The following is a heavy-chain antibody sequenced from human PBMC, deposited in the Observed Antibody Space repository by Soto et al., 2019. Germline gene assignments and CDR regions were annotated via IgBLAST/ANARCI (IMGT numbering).Heavy chain of an antibody. J-gene: IGHJ5*02. V-gene: IGHV4-4*07. CDR2: IYTSGST. CDR1: GGSIISYY. Sequence: LSLTCTVSGGSIISYYWSWIRQPAGKGLEWIGRIYTSGSTNYNPALKSRVTMSVDTSKNQFSLKLSSVTAADTAVYYCARDLGVSRKLSTNWFDPWGQGTLVTVSS. D-gene: IGHD2-8*01. CDR3: ARDLGVSRKLSTNWFDP.